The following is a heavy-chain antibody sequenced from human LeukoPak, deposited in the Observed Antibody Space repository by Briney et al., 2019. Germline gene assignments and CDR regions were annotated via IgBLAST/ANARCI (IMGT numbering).Heavy chain of an antibody. CDR3: ARESRLTIFGVVITTRDYGMDV. CDR2: ISYDGSNK. J-gene: IGHJ6*02. CDR1: GFTFSSYA. V-gene: IGHV3-30-3*01. D-gene: IGHD3-3*01. Sequence: GGSLRLSCAASGFTFSSYAMHWVRQAPGKGLEWVAVISYDGSNKYYADSVKGRLTISRDNSKNTLYLQMNSLRAEDTAVYYCARESRLTIFGVVITTRDYGMDVWGQGTTVTVSS.